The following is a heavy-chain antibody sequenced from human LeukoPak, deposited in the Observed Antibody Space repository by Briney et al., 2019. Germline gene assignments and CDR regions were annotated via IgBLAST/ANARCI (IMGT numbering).Heavy chain of an antibody. D-gene: IGHD3-22*01. CDR3: ARVNYYDSSGYYWYFDL. J-gene: IGHJ2*01. CDR1: GFTVSSNY. CDR2: IYSDGTT. Sequence: GGSLRLSCAASGFTVSSNYMSWVRQAPGKGLEWASLIYSDGTTYYADSVKGRFTISRDNSKNTLYLQMNSLRAEDTAVYYCARVNYYDSSGYYWYFDLWGRGTLVTVSS. V-gene: IGHV3-53*01.